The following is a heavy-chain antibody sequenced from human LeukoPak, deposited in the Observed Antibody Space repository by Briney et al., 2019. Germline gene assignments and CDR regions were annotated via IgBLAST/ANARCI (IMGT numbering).Heavy chain of an antibody. CDR2: IYYSGST. D-gene: IGHD3-3*01. V-gene: IGHV4-59*08. Sequence: PSETLSLTCTVSGGSISSYYWSWIRQPPGKGLEWIGYIYYSGSTNYNPSLKSRVTISVDTSMNQFSLKLSSVTAADTAVYYCASSYYDFWSGYYLMDVWGKGTTVTVSS. J-gene: IGHJ6*03. CDR1: GGSISSYY. CDR3: ASSYYDFWSGYYLMDV.